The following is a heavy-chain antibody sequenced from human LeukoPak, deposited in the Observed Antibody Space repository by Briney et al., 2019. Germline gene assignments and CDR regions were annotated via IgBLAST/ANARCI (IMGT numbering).Heavy chain of an antibody. J-gene: IGHJ2*01. Sequence: GGTLRLSCAASGYSFSSGNINWVSRPPARGRVGVLSISNNSRYTYYTDSVKGRFTISRDNAKNSLSLQMTILIAGDPAVYYCARDMVVNAIRSWYFDLWGRGTLVTVSS. CDR2: ISNNSRYT. D-gene: IGHD2-21*01. CDR1: GYSFSSGN. CDR3: ARDMVVNAIRSWYFDL. V-gene: IGHV3-21*01.